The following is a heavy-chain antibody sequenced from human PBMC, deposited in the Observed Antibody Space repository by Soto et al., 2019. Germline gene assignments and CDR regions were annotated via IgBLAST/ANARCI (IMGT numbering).Heavy chain of an antibody. J-gene: IGHJ6*02. CDR1: GFDGSVNY. V-gene: IGHV3-66*01. Sequence: PVGSLRLSCAASGFDGSVNYMTWVRQAPVKGLEWVSAINSGGNTFYADSVKGRFTISRDNSKNTLYLQMNSLRAEDTAVYYCARDYVGAYCSSTSCYSDYYYGMDVWGQGTTVTVSS. D-gene: IGHD2-2*01. CDR3: ARDYVGAYCSSTSCYSDYYYGMDV. CDR2: INSGGNT.